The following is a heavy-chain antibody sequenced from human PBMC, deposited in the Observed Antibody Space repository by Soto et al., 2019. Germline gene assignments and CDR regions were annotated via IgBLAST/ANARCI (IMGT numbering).Heavy chain of an antibody. Sequence: ASVKVSCKASGYTFTSYGISWVRQAPGQGLEWMGWISAYNGNTNYAQKLQGRVTMTTDTSTSTAYMELRSLRSDDTAVYYCAGVKSSGWSKRDYYYGMDVWGQGTTVTVSS. CDR1: GYTFTSYG. D-gene: IGHD6-19*01. J-gene: IGHJ6*02. V-gene: IGHV1-18*01. CDR3: AGVKSSGWSKRDYYYGMDV. CDR2: ISAYNGNT.